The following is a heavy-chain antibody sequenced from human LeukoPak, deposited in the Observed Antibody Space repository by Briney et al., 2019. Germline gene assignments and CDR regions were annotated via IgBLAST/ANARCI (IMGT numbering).Heavy chain of an antibody. Sequence: PSGTLSLTCAVSGGSISSCNWWSWVRQPPGKGLEWIGEIYHSRSTNYNPSLKSRVTISVDKSKNQFSLKLSSVTAADTAVYYCARDRRYYDSSGYFPRYYYYGMDVWGQGTTVTVSS. D-gene: IGHD3-22*01. J-gene: IGHJ6*02. V-gene: IGHV4-4*02. CDR2: IYHSRST. CDR1: GGSISSCNW. CDR3: ARDRRYYDSSGYFPRYYYYGMDV.